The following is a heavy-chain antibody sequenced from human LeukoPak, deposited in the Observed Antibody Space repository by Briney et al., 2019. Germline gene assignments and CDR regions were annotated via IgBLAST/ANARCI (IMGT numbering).Heavy chain of an antibody. D-gene: IGHD6-6*01. V-gene: IGHV3-48*04. CDR2: ISSSGSTI. CDR1: GFTFSSYW. Sequence: GGSLRLSCAASGFTFSSYWMHWVRHTPGKGLEWVSYISSSGSTIYYADSVKGRFTISRDNAKNSLYLQMNSLRAEDTAVYYCARDIAARLFFDYWGQGTLVTVSS. CDR3: ARDIAARLFFDY. J-gene: IGHJ4*02.